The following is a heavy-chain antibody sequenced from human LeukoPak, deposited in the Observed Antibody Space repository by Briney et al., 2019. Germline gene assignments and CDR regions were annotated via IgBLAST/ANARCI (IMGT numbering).Heavy chain of an antibody. V-gene: IGHV3-11*04. CDR3: ARGSVRYDY. J-gene: IGHJ4*02. CDR2: VSSSGSTI. D-gene: IGHD3-3*01. CDR1: GFTFSNAW. Sequence: GGSLRLSCAASGFTFSNAWMSWVRQAPGKGLEWVSYVSSSGSTIYYADSVKGRFTISRDNAKKSVYLQMNSLRAEDTAVYYCARGSVRYDYWGQGTLVTVSS.